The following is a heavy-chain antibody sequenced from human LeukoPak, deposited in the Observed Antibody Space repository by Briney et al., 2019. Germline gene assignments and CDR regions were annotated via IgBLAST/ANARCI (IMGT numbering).Heavy chain of an antibody. D-gene: IGHD5-18*01. Sequence: GESLKISCQGSGYRFTSYWIGWVRPMPGKGLEWMGIIYPGDSDTRYSPSFQGQVTISADKSISTAYLQWSSLKASDTAMYYCARRWYSYPPAPFDYWGQGTLVTVSS. CDR1: GYRFTSYW. V-gene: IGHV5-51*01. CDR2: IYPGDSDT. J-gene: IGHJ4*02. CDR3: ARRWYSYPPAPFDY.